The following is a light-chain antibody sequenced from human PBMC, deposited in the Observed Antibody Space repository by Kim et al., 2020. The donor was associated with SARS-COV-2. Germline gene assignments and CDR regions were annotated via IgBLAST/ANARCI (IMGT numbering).Light chain of an antibody. CDR2: LCS. J-gene: IGKJ4*01. CDR3: KRALLNPLT. CDR1: QSLLHHIGYGF. Sequence: DIVMTQSPLSLSVTPGEPASISCRSSQSLLHHIGYGFLDWYLQKPGQSPQLLIYLCSRRASGVPDRFSGSGSGTNFTLKISRVEAEVVERYYCKRALLNPLTFGGGTKVDIK. V-gene: IGKV2-28*01.